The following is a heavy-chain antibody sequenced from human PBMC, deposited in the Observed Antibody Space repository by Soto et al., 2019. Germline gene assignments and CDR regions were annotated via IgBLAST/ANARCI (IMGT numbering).Heavy chain of an antibody. D-gene: IGHD6-13*01. CDR1: GGSISSSNW. Sequence: QVQLQESGPGLVKPSGTLSLTCAVSGGSISSSNWWSWVRQPPGKGLEWIGEIYHSGSTNYHPSLKSRVTISVDKSKNQFSLQLSSVTGADTAVYYCARDRVTAAVDYGMDVWGQGTTVTVSS. V-gene: IGHV4-4*02. CDR2: IYHSGST. CDR3: ARDRVTAAVDYGMDV. J-gene: IGHJ6*02.